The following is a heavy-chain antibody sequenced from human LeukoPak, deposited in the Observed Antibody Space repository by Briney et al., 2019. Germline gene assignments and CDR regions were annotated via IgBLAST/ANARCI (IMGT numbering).Heavy chain of an antibody. CDR1: GCSISSYY. D-gene: IGHD1-26*01. J-gene: IGHJ4*02. CDR3: ARGVGGSSY. V-gene: IGHV4-59*01. CDR2: IYYSGST. Sequence: PSETLSLTCTVSGCSISSYYWSWIRQPPGKGLEWIGDIYYSGSTNYNPSLKSRVTISVDTSRNQFSLKLGSGTAADTAVYYCARGVGGSSYWGQGTLVTVSS.